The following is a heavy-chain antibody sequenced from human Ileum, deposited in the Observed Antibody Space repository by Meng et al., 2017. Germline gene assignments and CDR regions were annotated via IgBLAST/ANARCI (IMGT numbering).Heavy chain of an antibody. Sequence: QVQLQQWGAGLLKPSETLSLSCAVYGGSFSGYYWSWIRQPPGKGLEWIGEINHSGSTNYNPSLKSRVTISVHTSKNQFSLKLSSVTAADTAVYYCSRTSYYDNSGYYPGWGQGTLVTVSS. CDR1: GGSFSGYY. CDR3: SRTSYYDNSGYYPG. V-gene: IGHV4-34*01. D-gene: IGHD3-22*01. J-gene: IGHJ4*02. CDR2: INHSGST.